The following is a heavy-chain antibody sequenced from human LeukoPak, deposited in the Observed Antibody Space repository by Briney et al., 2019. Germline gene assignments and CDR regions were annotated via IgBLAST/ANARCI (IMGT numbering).Heavy chain of an antibody. J-gene: IGHJ3*02. CDR3: ASAPDVRYFDWLLPHDAFDI. CDR1: GFTFDDYA. CDR2: ISWNSGSI. D-gene: IGHD3-9*01. Sequence: GGSLRLSCAASGFTFDDYAMHWVRQAPGKGLEWVSGISWNSGSIGYADSVKGRFTISRDNAKNSLYLQMNSLRAEDTALYYCASAPDVRYFDWLLPHDAFDIWGQGTMVTVSS. V-gene: IGHV3-9*01.